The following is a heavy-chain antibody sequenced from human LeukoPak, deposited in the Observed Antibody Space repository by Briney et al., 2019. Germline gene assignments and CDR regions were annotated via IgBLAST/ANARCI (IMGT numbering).Heavy chain of an antibody. D-gene: IGHD6-13*01. Sequence: GGFLRLSCAASGFTFDDYAMHWVRQAPGKGLEWVSGISWNSGTIYYADSVKGRFTISRDDAKNSLYLQMNSLRREDTALYYCAKRSAAGTVGYFDYWGQGTLVTVSS. CDR3: AKRSAAGTVGYFDY. CDR2: ISWNSGTI. CDR1: GFTFDDYA. J-gene: IGHJ4*02. V-gene: IGHV3-9*01.